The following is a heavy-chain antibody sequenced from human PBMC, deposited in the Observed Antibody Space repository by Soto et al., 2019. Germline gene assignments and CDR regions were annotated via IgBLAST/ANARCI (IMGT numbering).Heavy chain of an antibody. CDR1: GFTFSSYS. CDR2: ISSSSSTI. Sequence: PVGSLRLSCAASGFTFSSYSMNWVRQAPGKGLEWVSYISSSSSTIYYADSVKGRFTISRDNAKNSLYLQMNSLRDEDTAVYYCARVGVGPPYRSVYYYGMDVWGQGTTVTVSS. CDR3: ARVGVGPPYRSVYYYGMDV. V-gene: IGHV3-48*02. D-gene: IGHD1-26*01. J-gene: IGHJ6*02.